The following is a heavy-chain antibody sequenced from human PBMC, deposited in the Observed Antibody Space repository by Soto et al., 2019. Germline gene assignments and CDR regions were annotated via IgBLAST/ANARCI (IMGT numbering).Heavy chain of an antibody. J-gene: IGHJ3*01. CDR3: ARGGDSSGYYSAFDV. Sequence: GESLKISCKGSGYSFPNYWIGWVRQMPGKGLEWMGIIYPGDSDTRYSPSFQGQVTISADKSINTANLQWSSLKASDTAMYYCARGGDSSGYYSAFDVWGQGTVVTV. D-gene: IGHD3-22*01. V-gene: IGHV5-51*01. CDR1: GYSFPNYW. CDR2: IYPGDSDT.